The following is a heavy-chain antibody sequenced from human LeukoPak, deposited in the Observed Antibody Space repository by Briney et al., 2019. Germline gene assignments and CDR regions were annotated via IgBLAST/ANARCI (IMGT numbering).Heavy chain of an antibody. CDR1: GFTFSSYA. J-gene: IGHJ6*02. CDR2: ISYDGSNK. V-gene: IGHV3-30-3*01. CDR3: ARDRDTAMALYYYYYGMDV. Sequence: PGRSLRLSCAASGFTFSSYAMHWVRQAPGKGPEWVAVISYDGSNKYYADSVKGRFTISRDNSKNTLYLQMNSLRAEDTAVYYCARDRDTAMALYYYYYGMDVWGQGTTVTVSS. D-gene: IGHD5-18*01.